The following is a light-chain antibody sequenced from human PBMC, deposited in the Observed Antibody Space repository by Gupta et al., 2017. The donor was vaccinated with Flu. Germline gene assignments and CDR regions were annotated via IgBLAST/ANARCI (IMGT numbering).Light chain of an antibody. CDR1: QTILHSNGYNY. V-gene: IGKV2-28*01. CDR2: LGS. J-gene: IGKJ1*01. CDR3: MQALHTPGT. Sequence: DVVMTQSPLSLPVTPGEPASISCRSSQTILHSNGYNYLDWYLQKPGQSPQLLIYLGSNRASGVPDRFSGSGSGTDFTLKISRVEAEDVGVYYCMQALHTPGTFGQGTKVEIK.